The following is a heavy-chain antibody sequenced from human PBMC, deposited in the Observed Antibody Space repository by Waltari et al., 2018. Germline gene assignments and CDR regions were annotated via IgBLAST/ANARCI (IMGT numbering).Heavy chain of an antibody. CDR1: GGTFSSYA. D-gene: IGHD1-26*01. CDR2: IIPIFGTA. J-gene: IGHJ6*02. Sequence: QVQLVQSGAEVKKPGSSVKVSCKASGGTFSSYAISWVRQAPGQGLEWMGGIIPIFGTANYAQKFQGRVTITTDESTSTAYMELSSLRSEDTAVYYCARVRIVGAISYYYGMDVWGQGTTVTVSS. V-gene: IGHV1-69*05. CDR3: ARVRIVGAISYYYGMDV.